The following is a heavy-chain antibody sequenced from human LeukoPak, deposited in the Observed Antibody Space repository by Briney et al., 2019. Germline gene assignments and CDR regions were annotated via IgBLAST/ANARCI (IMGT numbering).Heavy chain of an antibody. Sequence: ASVKVSCKASGYTFTSYGISWVRQAPGQGLEWMGWISAYNGNTNYAQKLQGRVTMTTDTSTSTAYMKLRSLRSDDTAVYYCARVPCSGGSCYFRREYWGQGTLVTVSS. CDR2: ISAYNGNT. V-gene: IGHV1-18*01. J-gene: IGHJ4*02. CDR1: GYTFTSYG. CDR3: ARVPCSGGSCYFRREY. D-gene: IGHD2-15*01.